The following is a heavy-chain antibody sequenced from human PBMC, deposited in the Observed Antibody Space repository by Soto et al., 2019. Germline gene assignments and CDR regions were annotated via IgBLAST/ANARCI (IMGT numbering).Heavy chain of an antibody. CDR2: ITGGGDNT. Sequence: EVQLLESGGDLVQPGRSLRLSCDASGFTFTSYAMSWIRQAPGKGLEWVSAITGGGDNTYYADSVKGRFTISRDNSKNTLYLQMNSLRAEDTAFYYCTQDGGSRDWLTVNWGQGTLVTVSS. CDR3: TQDGGSRDWLTVN. D-gene: IGHD3-9*01. J-gene: IGHJ4*02. CDR1: GFTFTSYA. V-gene: IGHV3-23*01.